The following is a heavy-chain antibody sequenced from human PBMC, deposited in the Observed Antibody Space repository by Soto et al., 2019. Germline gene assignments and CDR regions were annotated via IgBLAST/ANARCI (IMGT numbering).Heavy chain of an antibody. CDR3: AREVTTGRYYYYGMDV. V-gene: IGHV3-74*01. Sequence: HPGGSLRLSCAASGFTFSSYWMHWVRQAPGKGLVWVSRINSDGSSTSYADSVKGRFTISRDNAKNTLYLQMNSLRAEDTAVYYCAREVTTGRYYYYGMDVWGQGTTVPVAS. J-gene: IGHJ6*02. CDR2: INSDGSST. D-gene: IGHD4-17*01. CDR1: GFTFSSYW.